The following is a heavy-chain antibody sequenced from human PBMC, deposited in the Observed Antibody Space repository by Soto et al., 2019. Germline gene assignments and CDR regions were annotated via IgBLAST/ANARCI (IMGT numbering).Heavy chain of an antibody. V-gene: IGHV3-30-3*01. CDR1: GITLNNYY. D-gene: IGHD4-4*01. Sequence: QVQLVESGGGVVKPGRSLRLSCVASGITLNNYYMYWVRQAPGKGLEWVAAISYDGSNKHYTDSVKGRFTISRDNSKNTLDLQTNSLRPEDAAVYYGVAGAQYYAMGVWGQGTTVTVSS. CDR3: VAGAQYYAMGV. CDR2: ISYDGSNK. J-gene: IGHJ6*02.